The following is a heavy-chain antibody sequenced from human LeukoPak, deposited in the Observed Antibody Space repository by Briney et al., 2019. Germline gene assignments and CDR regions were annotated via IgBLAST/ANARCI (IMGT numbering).Heavy chain of an antibody. J-gene: IGHJ4*02. CDR2: ISSSSSYI. CDR1: GFTFSSYS. Sequence: GGSLRLSCAASGFTFSSYSMNWVRQAPGKGLEWVSSISSSSSYIYYADSVKGRFTISRDNAKDSLYLQMNSLRAEDTAVYYCARDVNYYDSSGYYTQADYFDYWGQGTLVTVSS. D-gene: IGHD3-22*01. V-gene: IGHV3-21*01. CDR3: ARDVNYYDSSGYYTQADYFDY.